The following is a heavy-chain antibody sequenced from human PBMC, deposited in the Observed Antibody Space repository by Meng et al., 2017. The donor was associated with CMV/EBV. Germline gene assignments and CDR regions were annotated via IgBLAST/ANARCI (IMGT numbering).Heavy chain of an antibody. CDR3: ARDGNYRGV. CDR1: GFTVSNNY. CDR2: IYSEGTT. D-gene: IGHD1-7*01. V-gene: IGHV3-53*01. J-gene: IGHJ4*02. Sequence: LWELGGGLIPPGGSLGLSCAASGFTVSNNYMRWFRQAPGKGLEWVSLIYSEGTTDYADSVKGRFTISRDNSKNTLYLQMNSLRAEDTAVYYCARDGNYRGVWGQGTLVTVSS.